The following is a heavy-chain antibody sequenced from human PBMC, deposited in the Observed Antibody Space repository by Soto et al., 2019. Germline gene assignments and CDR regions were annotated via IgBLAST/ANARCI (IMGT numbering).Heavy chain of an antibody. J-gene: IGHJ6*02. CDR3: AKDYWDSSGYYSAPYYYGMDV. V-gene: IGHV4-59*12. CDR1: GGSISNSY. D-gene: IGHD3-22*01. Sequence: SETLSLTCTVSGGSISNSYWSWILQSPEKGLEWIGYIYSSGSTNYNPSLNSRVTISVDTSKNTLYLQMNSLRAEDTAVYYCAKDYWDSSGYYSAPYYYGMDVWGQGNTVTVS. CDR2: IYSSGST.